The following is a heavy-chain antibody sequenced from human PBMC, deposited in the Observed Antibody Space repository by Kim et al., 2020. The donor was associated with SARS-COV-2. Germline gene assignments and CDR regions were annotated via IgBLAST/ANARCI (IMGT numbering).Heavy chain of an antibody. CDR1: GYSFTSYW. CDR3: ARHGKRDILTGYPKGYYYYGMDV. Sequence: GESLKISCKGSGYSFTSYWIGWVRQMPGKGLEWMGIIYPGDSDTRYSPSFQGQVTISADKSISTAYLQWSSLKASDTAMYYCARHGKRDILTGYPKGYYYYGMDVWGQGTTVTVSS. J-gene: IGHJ6*02. D-gene: IGHD3-9*01. V-gene: IGHV5-51*01. CDR2: IYPGDSDT.